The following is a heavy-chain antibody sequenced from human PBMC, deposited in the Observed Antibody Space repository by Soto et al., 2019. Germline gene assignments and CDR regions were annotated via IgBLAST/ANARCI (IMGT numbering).Heavy chain of an antibody. CDR2: ISYDGSDK. V-gene: IGHV3-30-3*01. J-gene: IGHJ6*02. Sequence: PGGSLRLSCAASGFTLSGYVLHWVRPSPGKGLEWVALISYDGSDKNYGDSVKGRFTISRDNSKNTLYLQMDSLRAEDTAMYYCATGRKWEHSYGMDVWGQGTTVTVSS. CDR3: ATGRKWEHSYGMDV. CDR1: GFTLSGYV. D-gene: IGHD1-26*01.